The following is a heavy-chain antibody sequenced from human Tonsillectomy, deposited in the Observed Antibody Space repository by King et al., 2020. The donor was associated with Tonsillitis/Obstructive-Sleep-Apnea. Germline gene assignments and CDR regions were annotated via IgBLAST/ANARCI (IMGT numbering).Heavy chain of an antibody. Sequence: VQLQESGPGLVEPSQTLSLTCTVSGGSIISGNYYWSWIRQPPVKGLEWIGDIYDSGSTYYTASLNSRVTISVDTSKNQFSLQLRSVTAADTAVYYFARVPGAARNYYDYYMDVWGKGTTVTVSS. J-gene: IGHJ6*03. V-gene: IGHV4-31*03. D-gene: IGHD6-6*01. CDR1: GGSIISGNYY. CDR3: ARVPGAARNYYDYYMDV. CDR2: IYDSGST.